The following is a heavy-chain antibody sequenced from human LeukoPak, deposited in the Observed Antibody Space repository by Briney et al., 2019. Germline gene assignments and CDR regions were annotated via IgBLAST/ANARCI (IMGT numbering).Heavy chain of an antibody. J-gene: IGHJ6*02. CDR3: ARDGVQRVRGLMFHFGMDV. Sequence: GRSLRLSCAASGFTVSTNYMSSVRQAPGKGLEWVSFIYSGDRTDYADSVKGRFTISRDNSKNTLYLQMNSLRAEDTAVYYCARDGVQRVRGLMFHFGMDVWGQGTTVTVSS. V-gene: IGHV3-66*01. CDR2: IYSGDRT. CDR1: GFTVSTNY. D-gene: IGHD3-10*01.